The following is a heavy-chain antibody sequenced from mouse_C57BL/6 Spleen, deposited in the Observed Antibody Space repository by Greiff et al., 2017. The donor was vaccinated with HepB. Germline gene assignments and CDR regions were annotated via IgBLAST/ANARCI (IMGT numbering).Heavy chain of an antibody. CDR1: GYSITSGYY. CDR3: ARADSSGLFAY. J-gene: IGHJ3*01. D-gene: IGHD3-2*02. Sequence: EVKLMESGPGLVKPSQSLSLTCSVTGYSITSGYYWNWIRQFPGNKLEWMGYISYDGSNNYNPSLKNRISITRDTSKNQFFLKLNSVTTEDTATYYCARADSSGLFAYWGQGTLVTVSA. V-gene: IGHV3-6*01. CDR2: ISYDGSN.